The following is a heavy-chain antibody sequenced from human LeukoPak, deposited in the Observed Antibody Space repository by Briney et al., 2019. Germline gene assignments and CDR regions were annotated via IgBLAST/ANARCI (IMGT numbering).Heavy chain of an antibody. V-gene: IGHV3-48*04. Sequence: GGSLRLSCSASGFTFSSYPMTWVRQAPGKGLEWVSYISPSSSTIYYADSVQGRFTISRDNAKNSLYLQMNSLRAEDTAVYYCARIPLGDYYYMDVWGKGTTVTVSS. J-gene: IGHJ6*03. CDR3: ARIPLGDYYYMDV. CDR1: GFTFSSYP. CDR2: ISPSSSTI. D-gene: IGHD3-10*01.